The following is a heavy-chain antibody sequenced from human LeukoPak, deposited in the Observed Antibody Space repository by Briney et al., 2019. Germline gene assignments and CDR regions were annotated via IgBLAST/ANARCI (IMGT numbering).Heavy chain of an antibody. V-gene: IGHV1-46*01. Sequence: ASVKVSCKASGYTFTSYYMHWVRQAPGQGLEWMGIINPSGGSTSYAQKFQGRVTMTRDTSTSTVYMELNSLRSEDTAVYYCARDQPRRITIFGVYWFDPWGQGTLVTVSS. J-gene: IGHJ5*02. CDR3: ARDQPRRITIFGVYWFDP. CDR1: GYTFTSYY. D-gene: IGHD3-3*01. CDR2: INPSGGST.